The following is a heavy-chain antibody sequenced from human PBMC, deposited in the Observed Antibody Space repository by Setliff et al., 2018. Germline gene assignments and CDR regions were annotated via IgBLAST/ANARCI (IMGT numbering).Heavy chain of an antibody. CDR2: VWFDGSNK. D-gene: IGHD6-19*01. CDR3: ARCNSSGEGRGAFDI. CDR1: GFTFSSYA. V-gene: IGHV3-30*14. Sequence: GGSLRLSCATSGFTFSSYAMHWVRQAPGKGLEWVAQVWFDGSNKYYADSVKGRFTISRDNSKNTLYLQMNSLRAEDTAVYYCARCNSSGEGRGAFDIWGQGTMVTVSS. J-gene: IGHJ3*02.